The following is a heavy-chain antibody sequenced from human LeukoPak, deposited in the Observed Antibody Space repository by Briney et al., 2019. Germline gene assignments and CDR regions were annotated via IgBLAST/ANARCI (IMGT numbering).Heavy chain of an antibody. J-gene: IGHJ6*02. CDR3: ARRLGTQRGYYYYGMDV. V-gene: IGHV4-59*01. Sequence: PSETLSLTCTVSGGPISSYYWSWIRQPPGKGLEWIGYIYYSGSTNYNPSLKSRVTISVDTSKNQFSLKLSSVTAADTAVYYCARRLGTQRGYYYYGMDVWGQGTTVTVSS. CDR2: IYYSGST. D-gene: IGHD7-27*01. CDR1: GGPISSYY.